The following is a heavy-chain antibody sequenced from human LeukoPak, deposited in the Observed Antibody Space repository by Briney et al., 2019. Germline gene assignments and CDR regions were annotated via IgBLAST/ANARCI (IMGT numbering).Heavy chain of an antibody. V-gene: IGHV1-69*06. CDR2: IIPIFGTA. CDR3: ARLSYPGVATISASGY. D-gene: IGHD5-12*01. J-gene: IGHJ4*02. Sequence: ASVKVSCKASGGTFSSYAISWVRQAPGQGLEWMGGIIPIFGTANYAQKFQGRVTITADKSTSTAYMELSSLRSEDTAVYYCARLSYPGVATISASGYWGQGTLVTVSS. CDR1: GGTFSSYA.